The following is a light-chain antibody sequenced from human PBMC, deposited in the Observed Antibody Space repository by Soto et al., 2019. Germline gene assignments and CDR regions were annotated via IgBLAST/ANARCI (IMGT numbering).Light chain of an antibody. CDR2: GAS. V-gene: IGKV1-9*01. Sequence: DIQLTQSPSFLSASVGDRVTITCRASQAISSYLAWYQQKPGKPPKLLIYGASTLQSDVPSRFSGSGSGTEFSLTVSSLQAEDSATYYWQQFNDYPLTFGGGTKVDIK. CDR3: QQFNDYPLT. J-gene: IGKJ4*01. CDR1: QAISSY.